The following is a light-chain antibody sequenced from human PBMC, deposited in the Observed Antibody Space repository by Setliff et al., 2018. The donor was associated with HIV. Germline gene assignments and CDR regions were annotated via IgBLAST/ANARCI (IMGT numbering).Light chain of an antibody. Sequence: QSALAQPASVSGSPGQSITMSCTGTSSDVGGYNYVSWYQQHPGKAPKLIIYEVSYRPSGVSNRFSGSKSGNTASLTISGLQAEDEADYYCSSYTSIYTYVFGTGTKV. V-gene: IGLV2-14*01. CDR2: EVS. CDR3: SSYTSIYTYV. CDR1: SSDVGGYNY. J-gene: IGLJ1*01.